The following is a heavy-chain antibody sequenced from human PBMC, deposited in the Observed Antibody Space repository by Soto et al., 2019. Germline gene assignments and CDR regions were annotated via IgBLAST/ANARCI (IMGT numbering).Heavy chain of an antibody. CDR1: GFTFSSYG. V-gene: IGHV3-33*01. J-gene: IGHJ6*02. D-gene: IGHD6-13*01. Sequence: GGSLRLSCAASGFTFSSYGMHWVRQAPGKGLEWVAVIWYDGSNKYYADSVKGRFTISRDNSKNTLYLQMNSLRAEDTAVYYCARDQSPGERQLVRYYCYDDMDVWGQGTTVTVSS. CDR2: IWYDGSNK. CDR3: ARDQSPGERQLVRYYCYDDMDV.